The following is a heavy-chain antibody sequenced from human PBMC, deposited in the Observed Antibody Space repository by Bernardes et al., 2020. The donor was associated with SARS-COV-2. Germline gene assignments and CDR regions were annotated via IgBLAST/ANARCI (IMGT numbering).Heavy chain of an antibody. CDR2: IYPGDSDT. CDR3: ARIAAARIPPTDAFDI. D-gene: IGHD6-13*01. V-gene: IGHV5-51*01. J-gene: IGHJ3*02. Sequence: GESLKISCKGSGYSFTSYWIGWVRPMPGKGLEWMGIIYPGDSDTRYSPSFQGQVTISADKSISTAYLQWSSLKASDTAMYYCARIAAARIPPTDAFDIWGQGTMVTVSS. CDR1: GYSFTSYW.